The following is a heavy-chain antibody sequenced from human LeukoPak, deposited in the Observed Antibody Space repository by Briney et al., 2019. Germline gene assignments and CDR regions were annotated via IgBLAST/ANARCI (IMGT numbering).Heavy chain of an antibody. CDR3: AIMGVLKYNWFDP. D-gene: IGHD2-15*01. V-gene: IGHV4-39*01. Sequence: SETLSLTCTVSGGFISSSSYYWGWIRQPPGKGLEWIGSIYYSGSTYYNPSLKSRVTISVDTSKNQFSLKLSSVTAADTAVYYCAIMGVLKYNWFDPWGQGTLVTVSS. J-gene: IGHJ5*02. CDR1: GGFISSSSYY. CDR2: IYYSGST.